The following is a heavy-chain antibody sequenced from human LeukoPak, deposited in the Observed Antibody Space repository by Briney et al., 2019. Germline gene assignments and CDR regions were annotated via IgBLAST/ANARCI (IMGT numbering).Heavy chain of an antibody. CDR3: ARDNPYGSGTDY. J-gene: IGHJ4*02. CDR2: IYHSGST. V-gene: IGHV4-38-2*02. D-gene: IGHD3-10*01. CDR1: GYSISSGYY. Sequence: SETLSLTCTVSGYSISSGYYWGWIRQPPGKGLEWIGSIYHSGSTYYNPSLKSRVTISIDTSKNRFSLKVNSVTAADTAVYYCARDNPYGSGTDYWGQGTLVTVSS.